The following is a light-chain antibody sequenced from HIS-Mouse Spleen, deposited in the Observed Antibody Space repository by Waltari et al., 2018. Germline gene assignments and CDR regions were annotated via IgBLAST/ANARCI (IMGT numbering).Light chain of an antibody. CDR3: CSYAGSSTWV. CDR2: EGS. Sequence: QSALTQPAPVSGSPGQSLTISCPGTSRDVGTYTLVPWYQQHSGKAPKLMIYEGSNRPSGVSNRFSGSKSGNTASLTISGLQADDEADYYCCSYAGSSTWVFGGGTKLTVL. V-gene: IGLV2-23*01. CDR1: SRDVGTYTL. J-gene: IGLJ3*02.